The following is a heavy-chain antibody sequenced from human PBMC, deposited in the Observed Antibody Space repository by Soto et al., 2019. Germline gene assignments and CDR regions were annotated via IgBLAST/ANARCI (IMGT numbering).Heavy chain of an antibody. Sequence: PGESLKISCKGSGYTFTNYWIGWVRQMPGKGPEWMGIIYPGDSDTKYSPSFQGHVTISADKSISTAYLQWSSLKASDTAMYYCARPSRGYSYGSYGMDVWGQGTTVTVS. V-gene: IGHV5-51*01. CDR1: GYTFTNYW. J-gene: IGHJ6*02. CDR3: ARPSRGYSYGSYGMDV. D-gene: IGHD5-18*01. CDR2: IYPGDSDT.